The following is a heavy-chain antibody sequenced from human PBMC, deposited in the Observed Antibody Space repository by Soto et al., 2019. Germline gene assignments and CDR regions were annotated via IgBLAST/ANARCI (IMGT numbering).Heavy chain of an antibody. CDR1: GFIFPNYA. D-gene: IGHD3-22*01. CDR2: ISSNGGNA. V-gene: IGHV3-30-3*01. CDR3: ARDRSFGTSGYYSWDL. J-gene: IGHJ5*02. Sequence: LRLSCAASGFIFPNYAMHWFRQAPGRGLEWVAVISSNGGNADSADSVKGRFTISKDNSKNTVFLRMDSLRPEDSAIYYCARDRSFGTSGYYSWDLWGQGTLVTVSS.